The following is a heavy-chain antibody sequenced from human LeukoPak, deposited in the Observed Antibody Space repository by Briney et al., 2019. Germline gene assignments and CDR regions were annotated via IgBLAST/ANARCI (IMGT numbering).Heavy chain of an antibody. V-gene: IGHV4-59*01. CDR3: ARLEGWSWFDP. J-gene: IGHJ5*02. CDR2: IYYSGST. Sequence: SETLSLTCTVSGGSISSYYWSWIRQPPGKGLEWIGYIYYSGSTNYNPSLKSRVTISVDTSKNQFSLKLSSVTAADTAVYYCARLEGWSWFDPWGQGTLVTVSS. D-gene: IGHD3-3*01. CDR1: GGSISSYY.